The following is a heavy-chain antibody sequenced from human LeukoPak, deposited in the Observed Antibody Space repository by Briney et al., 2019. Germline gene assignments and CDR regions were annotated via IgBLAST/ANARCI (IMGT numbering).Heavy chain of an antibody. D-gene: IGHD6-13*01. CDR2: ISDDGSYK. V-gene: IGHV3-30*18. CDR3: AKDRDTTSSGTFDY. CDR1: GFSFRNYG. J-gene: IGHJ4*02. Sequence: GRSLRLSCAASGFSFRNYGVHCVRQAPGKGLEWVAVISDDGSYKNYADSVKGRFTISRDNSNNTLYLQMNSLRAEDTAVYYCAKDRDTTSSGTFDYWGQGTLVTVSS.